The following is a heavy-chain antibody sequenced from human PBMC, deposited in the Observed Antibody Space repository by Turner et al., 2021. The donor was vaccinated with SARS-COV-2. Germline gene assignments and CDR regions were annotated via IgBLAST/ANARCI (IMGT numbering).Heavy chain of an antibody. CDR2: ISSSSSNI. Sequence: EVQLVESGGGLVKPGGSFRLCCAASGVTFSSYSRNWFRQAPGKGLEWVSSISSSSSNIYYADSVKGRFTISRDNAKNSLYLQMNSLRAEDTAVYYCARDHRPVVVPAAKRAGSYYYGMDVWGQGTTVTVSS. J-gene: IGHJ6*02. D-gene: IGHD2-2*01. V-gene: IGHV3-21*01. CDR3: ARDHRPVVVPAAKRAGSYYYGMDV. CDR1: GVTFSSYS.